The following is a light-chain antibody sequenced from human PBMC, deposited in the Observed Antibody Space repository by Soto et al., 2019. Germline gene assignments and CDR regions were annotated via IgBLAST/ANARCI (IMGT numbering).Light chain of an antibody. V-gene: IGKV4-1*01. J-gene: IGKJ1*01. CDR3: QQYYNTLWT. Sequence: DIVLTQSPDSLAVSLGERSTVRCMSSQTLLYPSSNKNFLAWYQQKPGQPPKLLIYWASTRESGVPDRFRGGGSGTDFTLTIDSLQAEDVAVYYCQQYYNTLWTFGQGTKVVIK. CDR1: QTLLYPSSNKNF. CDR2: WAS.